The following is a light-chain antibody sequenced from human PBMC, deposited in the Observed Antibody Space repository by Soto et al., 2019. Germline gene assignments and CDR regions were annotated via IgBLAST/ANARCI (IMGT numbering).Light chain of an antibody. CDR3: QPYYNTPWT. CDR2: WAS. CDR1: QSVLYSSNNKNF. J-gene: IGKJ1*01. Sequence: DIVMTQSPDSLAVSLGERATINCKSSQSVLYSSNNKNFLAWYQQKPGQPPKLIISWASTRESGVPDRFSGSGSGTDFALTISSLQAEDVAVYFCQPYYNTPWTFGQGTKVEIK. V-gene: IGKV4-1*01.